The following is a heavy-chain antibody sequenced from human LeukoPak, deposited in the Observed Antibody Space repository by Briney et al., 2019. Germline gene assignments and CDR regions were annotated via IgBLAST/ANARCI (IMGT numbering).Heavy chain of an antibody. CDR3: ARGPRDYYYYGMDV. CDR1: GGSISSYY. V-gene: IGHV4-59*01. Sequence: SETLSLTCTVSGGSISSYYWSWIRQPPGKGLEWIGYIYYSGSTNYNPSLKSRVTISVDTSKNQFSLKLSSVTAADTAVYYCARGPRDYYYYGMDVWGQGTTVTVSS. CDR2: IYYSGST. J-gene: IGHJ6*02.